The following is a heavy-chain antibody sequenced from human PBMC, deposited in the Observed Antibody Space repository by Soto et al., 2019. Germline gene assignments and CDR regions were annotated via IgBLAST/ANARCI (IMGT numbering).Heavy chain of an antibody. J-gene: IGHJ5*02. V-gene: IGHV3-73*02. CDR1: GFTFSGSA. D-gene: IGHD2-2*01. CDR3: TRRVGYCSSTSCSRASWFDP. CDR2: IRSKANSYAT. Sequence: EVQLVESGGGLVQPGGSLKLSCAASGFTFSGSAMHWVRQASGKGLEWVGRIRSKANSYATAYAASVKGRFTISRDDSKNTAYLQMNSLKTEDTAVYYCTRRVGYCSSTSCSRASWFDPWGQGTLVTVSS.